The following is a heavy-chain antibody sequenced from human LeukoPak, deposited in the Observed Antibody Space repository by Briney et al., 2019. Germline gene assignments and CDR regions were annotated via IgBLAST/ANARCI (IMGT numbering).Heavy chain of an antibody. J-gene: IGHJ5*02. CDR1: GFTFSSYS. V-gene: IGHV3-48*01. Sequence: GGSLRLSCAASGFTFSSYSMNWVRQAPGKGLEWVSYISISSGIIYYADSVKGRFTISRDNSKKTLYLQMNNLRVEDTAVYYCARVQFQWFDPWGQGTLVTVSS. CDR2: ISISSGII. CDR3: ARVQFQWFDP. D-gene: IGHD6-19*01.